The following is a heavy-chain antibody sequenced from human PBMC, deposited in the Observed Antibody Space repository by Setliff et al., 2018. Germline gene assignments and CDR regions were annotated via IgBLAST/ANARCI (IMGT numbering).Heavy chain of an antibody. V-gene: IGHV3-7*01. CDR1: GFTFNTYW. CDR3: AREITGLDY. Sequence: PGGSLRLSCAGSGFTFNTYWMTWVRQAPGKGLEWVASITHDGSKTYILDSVKGRFTISRDNTKNSLYLQMNSLRAEDTAVYYCAREITGLDYWGQGTLVTVSS. D-gene: IGHD1-20*01. CDR2: ITHDGSKT. J-gene: IGHJ4*02.